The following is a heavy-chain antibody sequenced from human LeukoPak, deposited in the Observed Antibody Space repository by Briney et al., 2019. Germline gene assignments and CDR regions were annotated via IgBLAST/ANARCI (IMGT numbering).Heavy chain of an antibody. J-gene: IGHJ6*03. D-gene: IGHD3-3*01. CDR2: FYTSGST. V-gene: IGHV4-4*07. CDR3: ARVDVFGVVSSDYYYYYMNV. CDR1: GDSISSYY. Sequence: SETLSLTCIVSGDSISSYYWSWIRQPAGKGLEWIGRFYTSGSTNYNPSLKSRVTMSVDTSKSQFSLKLSYVTAADTAVYYCARVDVFGVVSSDYYYYYMNVWGRGTTVTVSS.